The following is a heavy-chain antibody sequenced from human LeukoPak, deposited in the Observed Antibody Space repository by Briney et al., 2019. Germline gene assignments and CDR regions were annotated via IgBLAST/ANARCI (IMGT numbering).Heavy chain of an antibody. Sequence: EASVKVSCKVSGGIFNSYAISWVRQAPGQRLEWMGGIIPIFETPNYAQKFQGRVTITADESTSTAYMELSRLRSEDTAVYYCAGRGYSYGVDYWGQGSLVTVSS. CDR3: AGRGYSYGVDY. V-gene: IGHV1-69*13. J-gene: IGHJ4*02. D-gene: IGHD5-18*01. CDR2: IIPIFETP. CDR1: GGIFNSYA.